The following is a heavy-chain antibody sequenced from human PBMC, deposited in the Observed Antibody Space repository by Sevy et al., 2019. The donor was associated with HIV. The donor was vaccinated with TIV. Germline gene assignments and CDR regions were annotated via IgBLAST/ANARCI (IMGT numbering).Heavy chain of an antibody. D-gene: IGHD2-21*02. CDR2: ISGSGGST. Sequence: GGSLRLSCAASGFTFSSYAMSWVRQAPGKGLEWVSAISGSGGSTYYADSVKGRFTISRDNSKNTLYLQMHSLRAEDTAVYYCAKPLVVTTTRESDYWGQGTLVTVSS. V-gene: IGHV3-23*01. J-gene: IGHJ4*02. CDR3: AKPLVVTTTRESDY. CDR1: GFTFSSYA.